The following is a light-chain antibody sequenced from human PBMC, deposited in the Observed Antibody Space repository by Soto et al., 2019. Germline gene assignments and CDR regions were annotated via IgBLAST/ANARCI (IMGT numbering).Light chain of an antibody. CDR2: ANN. CDR1: SSNIGAGYD. J-gene: IGLJ1*01. CDR3: LSYDTNLRGV. V-gene: IGLV1-40*01. Sequence: QSVLTQPPSVSGAPGQRVTISCTGSSSNIGAGYDVHWYQKFPGTAPKLLIYANNNRPSGVPDRFSASKSGTSASLAITGLQADDEADYYCLSYDTNLRGVFGTGTKVTVL.